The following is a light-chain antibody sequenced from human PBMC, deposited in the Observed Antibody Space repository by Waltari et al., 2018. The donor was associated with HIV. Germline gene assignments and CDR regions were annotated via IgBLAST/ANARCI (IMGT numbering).Light chain of an antibody. CDR1: ELPKRY. J-gene: IGLJ3*02. V-gene: IGLV3-25*03. CDR2: KDT. Sequence: YELTQPPSVSVSPGQTARLTCSRSELPKRYTHWFRQKPGQPPILLIYKDTERPSGISQRFSASKSGTTVTLTINEVQAEDEADYLCQSTDRSGTWVFGGGTRLAVL. CDR3: QSTDRSGTWV.